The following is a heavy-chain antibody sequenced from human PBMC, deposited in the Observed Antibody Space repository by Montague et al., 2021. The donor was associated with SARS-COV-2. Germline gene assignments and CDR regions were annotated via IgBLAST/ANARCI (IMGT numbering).Heavy chain of an antibody. CDR2: IYYSGST. CDR3: ASSSGYSYGYYFDY. Sequence: SETLSLTCTVSGGSISSYYWSWIRQPPGKGLERIGYIYYSGSTNYNPSLKSRVTISVDTSKNQFSLKLSSVTAADTAVYYCASSSGYSYGYYFDYWGQGTLVTVSS. D-gene: IGHD5-18*01. V-gene: IGHV4-59*01. J-gene: IGHJ4*02. CDR1: GGSISSYY.